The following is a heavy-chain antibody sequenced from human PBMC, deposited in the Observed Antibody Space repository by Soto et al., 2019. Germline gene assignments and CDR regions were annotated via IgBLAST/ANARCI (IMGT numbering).Heavy chain of an antibody. Sequence: QVQLVQSGAEVKKPGASVKVSCKASGYTFTRYDINWVRQATGQGLEWMGWMNPNSANTGYAQKLQGRVTLSRTTSMSTAYMRLRGLRSEDTAGYYGAGEGVWGMDVWGQGTTVTVSS. CDR3: AGEGVWGMDV. D-gene: IGHD3-16*01. CDR1: GYTFTRYD. CDR2: MNPNSANT. J-gene: IGHJ6*02. V-gene: IGHV1-8*01.